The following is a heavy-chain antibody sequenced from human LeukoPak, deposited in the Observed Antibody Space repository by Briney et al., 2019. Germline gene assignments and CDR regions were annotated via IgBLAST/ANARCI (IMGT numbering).Heavy chain of an antibody. Sequence: SETLSLTCTVSGGSVSSGSYYWSWIRQPPGKGLEWIGSIYYSGSTYYNPSLKSRVTISVDTSKNQFSLKLSSVTAADTAVYYCARQSAAARPRGWFDPWGQGTLVTVSS. J-gene: IGHJ5*02. CDR1: GGSVSSGSYY. CDR3: ARQSAAARPRGWFDP. D-gene: IGHD6-6*01. V-gene: IGHV4-39*01. CDR2: IYYSGST.